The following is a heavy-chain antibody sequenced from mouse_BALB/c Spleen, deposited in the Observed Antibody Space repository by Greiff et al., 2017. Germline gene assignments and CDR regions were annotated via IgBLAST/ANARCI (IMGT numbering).Heavy chain of an antibody. D-gene: IGHD1-2*01. CDR2: ISSGGSYT. V-gene: IGHV5-9-3*01. CDR3: AAITTGFDY. CDR1: GFTFSSYA. Sequence: EVKVVESGGGLVKPGGSLKLSCAASGFTFSSYAMSWVRQTPEKRLEWVATISSGGSYTYYPDSVKGRFTISRDNAKNTLYLQMSSLRSEDTAMYYCAAITTGFDYWGQGTTLTVSS. J-gene: IGHJ2*01.